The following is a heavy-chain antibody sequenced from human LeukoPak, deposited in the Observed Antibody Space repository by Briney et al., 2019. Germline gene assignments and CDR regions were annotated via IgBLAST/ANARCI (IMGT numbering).Heavy chain of an antibody. CDR2: ISGSGGST. CDR1: GFTFSSYG. J-gene: IGHJ3*02. Sequence: PGGSLRLSCAASGFTFSSYGMHWVRQAPGKGLEWVSAISGSGGSTYYADSVKGRFTISRDNSKNTLYLQMNSLRAEDTAVYYCAKSAPYYQLLLHDAFDIWGQGTMVTVSS. V-gene: IGHV3-23*01. CDR3: AKSAPYYQLLLHDAFDI. D-gene: IGHD2-2*01.